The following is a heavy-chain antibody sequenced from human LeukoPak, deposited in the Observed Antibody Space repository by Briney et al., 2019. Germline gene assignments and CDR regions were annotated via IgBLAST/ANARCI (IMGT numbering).Heavy chain of an antibody. CDR1: GYTFTSYA. CDR2: INTNTGNP. V-gene: IGHV7-4-1*02. D-gene: IGHD3-3*01. CDR3: AKALPPITIFGVVHSDAFDI. Sequence: ASVKVSRKASGYTFTSYAMNWVRQAPGQGLEWMGWINTNTGNPTYAQGFTGRFVFSSDTSVSTAYLQISSLKAEDTAVYYCAKALPPITIFGVVHSDAFDIWGQGTMVTVSS. J-gene: IGHJ3*02.